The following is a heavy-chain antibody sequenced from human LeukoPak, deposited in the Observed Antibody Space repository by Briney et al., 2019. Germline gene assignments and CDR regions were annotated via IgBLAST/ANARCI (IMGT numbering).Heavy chain of an antibody. D-gene: IGHD2-15*01. J-gene: IGHJ5*02. CDR1: GGSISSYY. CDR3: ARHLGYCSSGSCYSWFAP. CDR2: IYFSRST. Sequence: SETLSLTCTVSGGSISSYYWSWIRQPPGKGLEWIGYIYFSRSTNYNPSLKSRVTITVDTSKNQFSLKLSSVTAADTAVYYCARHLGYCSSGSCYSWFAPWGQGTLVTVSS. V-gene: IGHV4-59*08.